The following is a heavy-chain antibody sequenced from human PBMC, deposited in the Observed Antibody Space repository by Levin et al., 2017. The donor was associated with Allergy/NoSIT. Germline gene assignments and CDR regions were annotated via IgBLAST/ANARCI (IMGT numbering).Heavy chain of an antibody. CDR2: VSGSGTFT. J-gene: IGHJ4*02. V-gene: IGHV3-11*03. CDR3: ATDGGPWQRLKVFSY. Sequence: GGSLRLSCAASGFTFTDYYMSWIRQAPGKGLEWLSYVSGSGTFTDYADSVKGRFTISRDNANNSLSLQMNSLRAEDTAVYYCATDGGPWQRLKVFSYWGQGNLVTVSS. D-gene: IGHD5-12*01. CDR1: GFTFTDYY.